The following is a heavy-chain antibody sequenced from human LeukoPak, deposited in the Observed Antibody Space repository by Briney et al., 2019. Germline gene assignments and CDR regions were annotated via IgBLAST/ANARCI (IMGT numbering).Heavy chain of an antibody. CDR1: GDSIDGHW. CDR3: AGLDFASAEEFGP. J-gene: IGHJ5*02. D-gene: IGHD3/OR15-3a*01. V-gene: IGHV4-59*08. CDR2: IYYTGST. Sequence: PSETLSLTCTDSGDSIDGHWWCWIRQPPGKGVGHIAYIYYTGSTNYNPSLMSRVTISVDPSKNQFSLKLNSVTAADTAVYYCAGLDFASAEEFGPWGQGILVTVSS.